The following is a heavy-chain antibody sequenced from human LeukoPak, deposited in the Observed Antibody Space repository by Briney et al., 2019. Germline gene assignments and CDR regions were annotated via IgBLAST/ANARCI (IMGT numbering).Heavy chain of an antibody. CDR3: ARTLGTPLAERLTAIAARLRWWFDP. V-gene: IGHV4-34*01. J-gene: IGHJ5*02. CDR1: GGSFSGYY. D-gene: IGHD6-6*01. CDR2: INHSGST. Sequence: KPSETLSLTCAVYGGSFSGYYWSWIRQPPGKGLEWIGKINHSGSTNYNPSLKSRVTISVDTSKNQFSLKLSSVTAADTAVYYCARTLGTPLAERLTAIAARLRWWFDPWGQGTLVTVSS.